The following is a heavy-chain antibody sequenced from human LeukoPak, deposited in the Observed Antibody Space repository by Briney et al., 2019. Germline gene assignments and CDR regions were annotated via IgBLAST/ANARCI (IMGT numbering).Heavy chain of an antibody. V-gene: IGHV3-9*01. CDR1: GFTFDDYA. J-gene: IGHJ6*02. CDR3: AKDMGRISGWYGLDYYYGMDV. CDR2: ISWNSGSI. Sequence: PGGSLRLSCAASGFTFDDYAMHWVRQAPGKGLEWVSGISWNSGSIGYAVSVKRRFTISRDNAKNSLYLQMNSLRAEDTALYYCAKDMGRISGWYGLDYYYGMDVWGQGTTVTVSS. D-gene: IGHD6-19*01.